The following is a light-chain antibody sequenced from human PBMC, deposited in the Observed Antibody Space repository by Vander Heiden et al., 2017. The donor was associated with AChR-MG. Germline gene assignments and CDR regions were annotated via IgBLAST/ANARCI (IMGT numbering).Light chain of an antibody. CDR2: DVS. Sequence: DIVLTQYPGTLSWSPGERATLSCRASQTVGASLVWIQERPGQAPRLLIYDVSKRAPGIPVSFSGSGSGTDFTLAISSLEPEDSGVYYCQHRQNWPRTFGQRTKVEVK. J-gene: IGKJ1*01. CDR3: QHRQNWPRT. CDR1: QTVGAS. V-gene: IGKV3-11*01.